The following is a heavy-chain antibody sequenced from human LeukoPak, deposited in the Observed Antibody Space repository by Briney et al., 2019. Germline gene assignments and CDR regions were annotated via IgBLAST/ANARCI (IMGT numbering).Heavy chain of an antibody. CDR3: AAEDHYDSGGFFDY. CDR2: IVVGSGNT. J-gene: IGHJ4*02. V-gene: IGHV1-58*01. Sequence: SVKVSCKASGFTFTSSAVQWVRQARGQRLEWIGWIVVGSGNTNYAQKFQERVTITRDISTSTAYMELSSLRSEDTAVYYCAAEDHYDSGGFFDYWGQGTLVTVSS. CDR1: GFTFTSSA. D-gene: IGHD3-22*01.